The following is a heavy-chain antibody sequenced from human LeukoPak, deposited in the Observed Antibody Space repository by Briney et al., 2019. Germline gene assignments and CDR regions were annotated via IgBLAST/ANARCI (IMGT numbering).Heavy chain of an antibody. Sequence: PGGSLRLSCAASGFTFSSYAMSWVRQAPGKGLEWVSAISGSGGSTNYADSVKGRFTISRDNAKNTLYLQMNSLRAEDTAVYYCAKPRSGSYDYWGQGTLVTVSS. V-gene: IGHV3-23*01. CDR2: ISGSGGST. J-gene: IGHJ4*02. CDR1: GFTFSSYA. D-gene: IGHD1-26*01. CDR3: AKPRSGSYDY.